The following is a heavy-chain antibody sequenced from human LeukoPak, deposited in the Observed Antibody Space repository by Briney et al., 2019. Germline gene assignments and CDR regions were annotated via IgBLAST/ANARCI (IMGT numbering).Heavy chain of an antibody. CDR3: ATYSTTYDYYYYYMDV. CDR2: IRGSGDRT. CDR1: GFTFSSYA. J-gene: IGHJ6*03. Sequence: GGSLRLSCAASGFTFSSYAMSWVRQAPGKGLEWVSAIRGSGDRTHYADSVKGRFTIFRDNSKNTLYLQMNSLRAEDTAVYYCATYSTTYDYYYYYMDVWGKGTTVTISS. V-gene: IGHV3-23*01. D-gene: IGHD1-26*01.